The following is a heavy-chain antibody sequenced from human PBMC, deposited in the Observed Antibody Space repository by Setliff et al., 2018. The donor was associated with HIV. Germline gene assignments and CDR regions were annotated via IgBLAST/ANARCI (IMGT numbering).Heavy chain of an antibody. D-gene: IGHD5-18*01. Sequence: PSETLSLTCAVYNGSFSGYYWTGIRQPPGKGMEWIGEINDSGSTNYSPSLKSRVTISVDASRNQFSLRLSSVTAADTAVYYCAAWGPRYSYAPYFFDSWGQGTLVTVSS. CDR2: INDSGST. V-gene: IGHV4-34*01. CDR1: NGSFSGYY. J-gene: IGHJ4*02. CDR3: AAWGPRYSYAPYFFDS.